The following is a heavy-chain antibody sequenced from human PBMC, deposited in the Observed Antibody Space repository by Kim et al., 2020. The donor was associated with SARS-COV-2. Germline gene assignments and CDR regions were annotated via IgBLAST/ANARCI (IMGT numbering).Heavy chain of an antibody. CDR2: ISSSGSTI. CDR3: ARYGSGSPYKYYYYYGMDV. J-gene: IGHJ6*02. V-gene: IGHV3-48*03. D-gene: IGHD3-10*01. CDR1: GFTFSSYE. Sequence: GGSLRLSCAASGFTFSSYEMNWVRQAPGKGLEWVSYISSSGSTIYYADSVKGRVTISRDNAKNSLYLQMNSLRAEDTAVYYCARYGSGSPYKYYYYYGMDVWGQGTTVTVSS.